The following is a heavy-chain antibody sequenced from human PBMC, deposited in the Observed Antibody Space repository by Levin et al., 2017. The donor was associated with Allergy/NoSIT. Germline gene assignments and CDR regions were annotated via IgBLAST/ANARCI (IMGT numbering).Heavy chain of an antibody. V-gene: IGHV4-61*03. J-gene: IGHJ6*02. Sequence: SQTLSLTCTVAGGSVRTGSYYWSWIRQPPGKPLEWIGHIHYSGSTNYNPSLKSRVTLSVDTSKNHFSLRLTSVTAADAAVYYCSRDRIVPAANGYYYYGMDGWGQGTTVTVSS. CDR1: GGSVRTGSYY. CDR2: IHYSGST. D-gene: IGHD2-2*01. CDR3: SRDRIVPAANGYYYYGMDG.